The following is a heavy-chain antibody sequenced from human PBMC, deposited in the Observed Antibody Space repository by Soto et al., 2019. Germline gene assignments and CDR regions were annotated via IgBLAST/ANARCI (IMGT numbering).Heavy chain of an antibody. D-gene: IGHD6-13*01. CDR1: GGTFSSYA. J-gene: IGHJ6*02. V-gene: IGHV1-69*01. CDR2: IIPIFGTA. Sequence: QVQLLQSGAEVKKPGSSVKVSCKASGGTFSSYAISWVRQAPGQGLEWMGGIIPIFGTANYAQKFQGRVTITADESTSTAYMELSCLRSEDTAVYYCARERRIAAAYAYGMDVWGQGTTVTVSS. CDR3: ARERRIAAAYAYGMDV.